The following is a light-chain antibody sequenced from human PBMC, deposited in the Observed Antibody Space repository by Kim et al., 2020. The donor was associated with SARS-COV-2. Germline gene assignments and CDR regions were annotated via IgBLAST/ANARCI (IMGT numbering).Light chain of an antibody. CDR1: CPTVGRHF. CDR2: NGN. J-gene: IGLJ3*02. V-gene: IGLV1-44*01. Sequence: GVTISCSGTCPTVGRHFIDRYQQLPGPAPKVFIYNGNQRPSGVPDRFSGSRSGTSASLAISGLQSEDEADYYCATWDVTLNGWVFGGGTKLTVL. CDR3: ATWDVTLNGWV.